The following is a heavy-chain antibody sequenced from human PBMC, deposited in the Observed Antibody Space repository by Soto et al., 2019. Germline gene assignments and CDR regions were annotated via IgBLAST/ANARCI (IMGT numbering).Heavy chain of an antibody. CDR2: INANSGGT. V-gene: IGHV1-2*04. Sequence: ASVKVSYKAPAYTFTGYYMHCVRQSRGQIHECMGWINANSGGTHYAQKFQGWVTMTRDTSISTAYMELSRLRSDDTAVYYCARDPRGYCSRGNRYSFALDIWGEGTMDSV. J-gene: IGHJ3*02. CDR3: ARDPRGYCSRGNRYSFALDI. D-gene: IGHD2-15*01. CDR1: AYTFTGYY.